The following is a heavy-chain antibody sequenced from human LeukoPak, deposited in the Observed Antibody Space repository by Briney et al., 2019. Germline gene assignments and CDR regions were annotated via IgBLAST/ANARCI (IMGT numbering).Heavy chain of an antibody. CDR2: ISNSDTTT. CDR1: GFTFSTYN. J-gene: IGHJ6*02. CDR3: ARDKRGLTGYNNYGMDV. V-gene: IGHV3-48*04. Sequence: GGSLRLSCAASGFTFSTYNMNWVRQAPGKGLEWISYISNSDTTTYYADSVKGRFTISRDNANNSLYLQMNSLSLEDTAVYYCARDKRGLTGYNNYGMDVWGQGTTVTVSS. D-gene: IGHD1-14*01.